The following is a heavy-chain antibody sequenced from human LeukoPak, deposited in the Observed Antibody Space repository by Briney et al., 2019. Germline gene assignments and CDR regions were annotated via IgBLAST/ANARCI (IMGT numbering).Heavy chain of an antibody. D-gene: IGHD6-19*01. J-gene: IGHJ4*02. Sequence: GGSLRLSCAASGFTFSSYAMSWVRQAPGKGLEWVSAISGSGGSTYYADSVKGRSTISRDNSKNTLYLQMKSLRADDTAVYYCARGVAVPGFDYWGQGTLVTVSS. CDR1: GFTFSSYA. CDR3: ARGVAVPGFDY. CDR2: ISGSGGST. V-gene: IGHV3-23*01.